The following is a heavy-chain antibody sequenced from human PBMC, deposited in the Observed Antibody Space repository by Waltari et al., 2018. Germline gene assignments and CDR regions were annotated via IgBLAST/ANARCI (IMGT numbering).Heavy chain of an antibody. D-gene: IGHD3-16*01. CDR1: GDSVARKTAA. V-gene: IGHV6-1*01. Sequence: QVQLQQSGPGLVKPSQTLSPTCAISGDSVARKTAARNWIRKSPSRGLEWVGRTYYRSRWYNNYAVSVKSRITINQDTSKNQFSLQLSSVTPEDTAVYYCARDPPDGYTYFDYWGQGTLVTVSS. J-gene: IGHJ4*02. CDR2: TYYRSRWYN. CDR3: ARDPPDGYTYFDY.